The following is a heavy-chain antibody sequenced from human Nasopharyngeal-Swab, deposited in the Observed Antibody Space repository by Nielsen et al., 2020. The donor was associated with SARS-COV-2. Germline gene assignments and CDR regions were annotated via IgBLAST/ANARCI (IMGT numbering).Heavy chain of an antibody. CDR2: IYYSGGTHYN. Sequence: ESLKISCTVSGGSISSYYWSWIRQPPGKGLEWIGYIYYSGGTHYNHYNPSLESRVTISVDTSKNQFSLKLRSVTAADTAVYYCAKEGATGWFDPWGQGTLVTVSS. V-gene: IGHV4-59*01. CDR1: GGSISSYY. CDR3: AKEGATGWFDP. J-gene: IGHJ5*02.